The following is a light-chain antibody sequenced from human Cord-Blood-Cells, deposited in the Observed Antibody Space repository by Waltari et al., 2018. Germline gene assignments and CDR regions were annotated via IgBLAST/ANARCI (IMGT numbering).Light chain of an antibody. V-gene: IGKV1-5*01. CDR2: DAS. CDR3: QQYNSYSMYT. J-gene: IGKJ2*01. Sequence: DIQMPQSPSTLSASVGDRVTITCRASQRISSWLAWYQQKPGKAPKLLIYDASSLESGVPSRFSGSGSGTEFTLTISSLQPDDFATYYCQQYNSYSMYTFGQGTKLEIK. CDR1: QRISSW.